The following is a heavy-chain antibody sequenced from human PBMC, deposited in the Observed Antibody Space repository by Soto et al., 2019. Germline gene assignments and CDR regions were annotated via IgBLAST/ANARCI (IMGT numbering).Heavy chain of an antibody. J-gene: IGHJ4*02. D-gene: IGHD6-13*01. CDR3: ASPGAIAAAETFYY. CDR2: ISYDGSNK. Sequence: GGSLRLSCAASGVTFSSYAMHWVGQSPGKGLEWVAVISYDGSNKYYADSVKGRFTISRDNSKNTLYLQMNSLRAEDTAVYYCASPGAIAAAETFYYWGQGTLFTVSS. V-gene: IGHV3-30-3*01. CDR1: GVTFSSYA.